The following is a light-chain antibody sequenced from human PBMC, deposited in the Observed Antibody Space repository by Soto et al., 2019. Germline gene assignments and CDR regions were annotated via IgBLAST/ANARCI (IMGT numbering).Light chain of an antibody. CDR3: QQYGSSPRT. J-gene: IGKJ2*01. CDR2: GAS. V-gene: IGKV3-20*01. Sequence: EIVLTQSPGTLSLSPGERATLSCRASQSVSSSYLAWYQQKPGQAPRLLIYGASSRATGIPDRFSGSGSGTAFTLTISRLEPEDFAVYYCQQYGSSPRTFVQGTKLEIK. CDR1: QSVSSSY.